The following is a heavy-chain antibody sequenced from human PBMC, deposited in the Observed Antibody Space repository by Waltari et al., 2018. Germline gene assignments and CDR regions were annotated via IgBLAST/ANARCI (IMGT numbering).Heavy chain of an antibody. V-gene: IGHV3-30-3*01. Sequence: QVQLVESGGGVVQPGRSLRLSCAASGFTFSSYAMHWVRQAPGKGVGGGAVISYDGSNKYYADSVKGRFTISRDNSKNTLYLQMNSLRAEDTAVYYCAREYSYYGMDVWGQGTTVTVSS. D-gene: IGHD1-1*01. CDR1: GFTFSSYA. CDR3: AREYSYYGMDV. J-gene: IGHJ6*02. CDR2: ISYDGSNK.